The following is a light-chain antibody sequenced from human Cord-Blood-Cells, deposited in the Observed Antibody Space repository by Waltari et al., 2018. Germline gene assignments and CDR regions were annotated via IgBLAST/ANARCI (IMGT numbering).Light chain of an antibody. Sequence: QSALTQPPSASGAPGQSVTISCTGTSSDVGGYNYVTRYQQHPGKAPKLTIYEVSKRHSGVPVRFSGSKSGSTASLTFSGLQAENEADYYCSSYAGSNNVVFGGGTKLTVL. CDR3: SSYAGSNNVV. J-gene: IGLJ2*01. CDR2: EVS. CDR1: SSDVGGYNY. V-gene: IGLV2-8*01.